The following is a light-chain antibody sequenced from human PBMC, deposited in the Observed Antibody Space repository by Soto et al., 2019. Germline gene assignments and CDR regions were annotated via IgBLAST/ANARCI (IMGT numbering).Light chain of an antibody. V-gene: IGLV2-11*01. CDR1: SSDFGGYNY. CDR2: DVS. Sequence: QSVLTQPRSVSGSPGQSVTISCTGTSSDFGGYNYVSWYQQHQGKAPKLMIYDVSKRPSGVPDRFSGSKSGNTASVAISGLQAEDEADYYCCSYAGNYTLLFGGGTKLTVL. J-gene: IGLJ2*01. CDR3: CSYAGNYTLL.